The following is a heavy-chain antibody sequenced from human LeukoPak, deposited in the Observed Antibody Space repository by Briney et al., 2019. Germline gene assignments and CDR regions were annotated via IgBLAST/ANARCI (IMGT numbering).Heavy chain of an antibody. CDR1: GGSISSSSYY. CDR2: IYYSGST. V-gene: IGHV4-39*07. J-gene: IGHJ5*02. CDR3: ARAYDILTGYYPINWFDP. D-gene: IGHD3-9*01. Sequence: SETLSLTCTVSGGSISSSSYYWGWIRQPPGKGLEWIGSIYYSGSTYYNPSLKSRVTISVDTSKNQFSLKLSSVTAADTAVYYCARAYDILTGYYPINWFDPWGQGTLVTVSS.